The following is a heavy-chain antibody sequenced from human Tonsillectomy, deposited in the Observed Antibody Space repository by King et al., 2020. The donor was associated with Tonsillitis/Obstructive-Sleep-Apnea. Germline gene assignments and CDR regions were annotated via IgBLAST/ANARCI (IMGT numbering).Heavy chain of an antibody. Sequence: QLQESGPGLVKPSETLSLTCTVSGGSISSYYWSWIRQPPGKGLEWIGYIYYSGSTNYNPSLKSRVTISVDTSKNQFSLKLSSVTAADTAVYYCAGAEVELATINAFAIWGQGRMVTVSS. CDR2: IYYSGST. J-gene: IGHJ3*02. CDR1: GGSISSYY. CDR3: AGAEVELATINAFAI. D-gene: IGHD5-24*01. V-gene: IGHV4-59*01.